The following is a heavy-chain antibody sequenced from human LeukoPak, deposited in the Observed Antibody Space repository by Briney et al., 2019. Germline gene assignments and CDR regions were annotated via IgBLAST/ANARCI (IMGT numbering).Heavy chain of an antibody. CDR1: GGSFSGYY. J-gene: IGHJ5*02. Sequence: SETLSLTCAVYGGSFSGYYWSWIRQPPGKGLEWIGEINHSGSTNYNPSPKSQVTISVDTSKNQFSLKLSSVTAADTAVYYCARAPPFDPWGQGTLVTVSS. CDR2: INHSGST. V-gene: IGHV4-34*01. CDR3: ARAPPFDP.